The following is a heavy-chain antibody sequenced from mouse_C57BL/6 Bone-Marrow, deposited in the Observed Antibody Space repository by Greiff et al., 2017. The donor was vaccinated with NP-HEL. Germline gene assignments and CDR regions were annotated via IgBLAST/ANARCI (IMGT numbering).Heavy chain of an antibody. CDR3: ARRMVTTWLYFDY. Sequence: EVKLMESGGGLVQPGESLKLSCESNEYEFPSHDMSWVRKTPEKRLELVAAINSGGGSTYYPDTIERRFIISRDNAKKTLYLQMSSLRSEDTALYYCARRMVTTWLYFDYWGQGTTRPVSS. CDR2: INSGGGST. CDR1: EYEFPSHD. J-gene: IGHJ2*01. D-gene: IGHD2-3*01. V-gene: IGHV5-2*03.